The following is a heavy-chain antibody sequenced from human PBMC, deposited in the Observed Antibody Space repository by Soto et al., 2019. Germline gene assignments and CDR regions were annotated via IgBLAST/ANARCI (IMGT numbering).Heavy chain of an antibody. V-gene: IGHV3-11*05. Sequence: QVQLVESGGGLVKPGGSLRLSCAASGFTFSDYYASWLRQSPGKGLEWISYISGNSLDTIYADSVRGRFTISRDNAKNSPFMQMPYQGADDPAMDNCAGGQQIRMADIWGPGTMVTVSS. D-gene: IGHD6-13*01. J-gene: IGHJ3*02. CDR2: ISGNSLDT. CDR3: AGGQQIRMADI. CDR1: GFTFSDYY.